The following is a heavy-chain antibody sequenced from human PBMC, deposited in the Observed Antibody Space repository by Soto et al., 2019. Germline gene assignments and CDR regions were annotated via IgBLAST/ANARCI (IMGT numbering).Heavy chain of an antibody. CDR3: GSACPAVAVDY. V-gene: IGHV4-30-4*01. CDR1: GGSISSGYYY. D-gene: IGHD6-19*01. CDR2: IYYIGST. Sequence: PSETLSLTCTGSGGSISSGYYYWSWIREPPGKGLEWIGYIYYIGSTYYNPSLKSRVTISVDTSKNQFSLKLSSVTAADTAVYYCGSACPAVAVDYWGQGTLVTVSS. J-gene: IGHJ4*02.